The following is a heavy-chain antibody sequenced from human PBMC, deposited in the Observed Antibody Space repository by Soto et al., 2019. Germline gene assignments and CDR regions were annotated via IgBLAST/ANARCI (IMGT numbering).Heavy chain of an antibody. CDR1: GFTFSSYA. V-gene: IGHV3-23*01. J-gene: IGHJ4*02. Sequence: EVQLLESGGGLVQPGGSLRLSCAASGFTFSSYAMSWVRQAPGKGLECGSAISGSGGSTYYADSVKGRFTISRDNSQSKLYLQMNSLRAEDTAVYYCAKADSDQPHIVVVTAIPYAYFDYWGQGTLVTVSS. CDR3: AKADSDQPHIVVVTAIPYAYFDY. D-gene: IGHD2-21*02. CDR2: ISGSGGST.